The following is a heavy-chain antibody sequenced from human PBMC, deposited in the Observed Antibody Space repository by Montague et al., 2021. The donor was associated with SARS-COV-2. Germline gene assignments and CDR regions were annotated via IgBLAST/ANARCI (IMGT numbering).Heavy chain of an antibody. CDR2: INHSGST. V-gene: IGHV4-34*01. D-gene: IGHD6-6*01. CDR3: ARDRRIAARPSEGYFDL. CDR1: GGSFSGYY. Sequence: SETLSLTCAVYGGSFSGYYWSWIRQPPGKGLEWIGEINHSGSTNYNPSLKSRVTISVDTSKNQFSLKLSSVTAADTAAYYCARDRRIAARPSEGYFDLWGRGTLVTVSS. J-gene: IGHJ2*01.